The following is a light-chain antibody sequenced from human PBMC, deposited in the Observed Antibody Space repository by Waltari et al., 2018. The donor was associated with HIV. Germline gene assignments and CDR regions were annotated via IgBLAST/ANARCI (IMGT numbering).Light chain of an antibody. J-gene: IGLJ3*02. Sequence: QSVLTQPPSASATTGQTVTISCSGSSSNIGTNTVNCYQQLPGTAPKLLIYHNHQRPSGVPDRFSGSKSGTSASLAISGLQSEDEAAYYCAAWDVSLSGLWVFGGGTKLTVL. CDR1: SSNIGTNT. CDR2: HNH. CDR3: AAWDVSLSGLWV. V-gene: IGLV1-44*01.